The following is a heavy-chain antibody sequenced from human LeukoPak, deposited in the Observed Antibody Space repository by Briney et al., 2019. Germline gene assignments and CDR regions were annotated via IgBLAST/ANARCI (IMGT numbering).Heavy chain of an antibody. CDR1: GGSISSYY. CDR2: IYYSGST. CDR3: ARTQGMATIREAGPAYYFDY. Sequence: PSETLSLTCTVSGGSISSYYWSWIRQPPGKGLEWIGYIYYSGSTNYNPSLKSRVTISVDTSKNQFSLKLSSVTAADTAVYYCARTQGMATIREAGPAYYFDYWGQGTLVTVSS. J-gene: IGHJ4*02. V-gene: IGHV4-59*08. D-gene: IGHD5-24*01.